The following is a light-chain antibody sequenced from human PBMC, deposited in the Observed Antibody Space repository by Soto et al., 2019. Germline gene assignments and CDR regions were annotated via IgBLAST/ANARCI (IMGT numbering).Light chain of an antibody. Sequence: QSVLTQPPSVSGAPGQRVTVSCTGTSSNIGAGYAVHWYQQLPRAAPKLLIYENTNRPPGVSGRFSGSNFGTSASLVITGLQAEDEADYYCQSFDTSFGRVFGTGTKVTVL. CDR3: QSFDTSFGRV. V-gene: IGLV1-40*01. CDR2: ENT. CDR1: SSNIGAGYA. J-gene: IGLJ1*01.